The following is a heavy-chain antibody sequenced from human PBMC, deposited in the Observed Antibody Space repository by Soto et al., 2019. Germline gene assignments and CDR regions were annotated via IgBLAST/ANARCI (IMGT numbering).Heavy chain of an antibody. D-gene: IGHD3-22*01. V-gene: IGHV2-70*10. CDR2: IDWDDDK. J-gene: IGHJ4*02. Sequence: SGPTLVNPTQTLTLTCTFSGFSLSTSGMCVSWIRQPPGKALEWIARIDWDDDKYYSISLKTRLTISKDTSKNQVVLTMTNMDPVDTATYYCARSSYYYDSSGYSTLHFDYWGQGTLVTVSS. CDR3: ARSSYYYDSSGYSTLHFDY. CDR1: GFSLSTSGMC.